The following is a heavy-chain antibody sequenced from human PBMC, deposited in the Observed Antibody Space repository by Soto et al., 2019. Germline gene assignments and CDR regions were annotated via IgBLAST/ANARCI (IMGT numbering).Heavy chain of an antibody. Sequence: EASVKVSCKASGYTFTGYYMHWVRQAPGQGLEWMGWINPNSGGTNYAQKFQGWVTMTRDTSISTAYMELSRLRSDDTAVYYCARDGPSGSYPLFDYWGQGTLVTVSS. V-gene: IGHV1-2*04. J-gene: IGHJ4*02. CDR2: INPNSGGT. CDR3: ARDGPSGSYPLFDY. D-gene: IGHD1-26*01. CDR1: GYTFTGYY.